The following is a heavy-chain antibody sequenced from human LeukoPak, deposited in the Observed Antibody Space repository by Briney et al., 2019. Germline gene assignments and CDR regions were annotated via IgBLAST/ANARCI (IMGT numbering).Heavy chain of an antibody. J-gene: IGHJ6*03. V-gene: IGHV3-20*04. CDR3: ARVGKYCSSTSCYTRYYYYMDV. Sequence: PPGGSLRLSCVASRLIFDDYGTSGVPQAPGRGLEWVVGTNWHGERLGYGEPVKGRFTSHRENAKKSLYPHMNNLRAEETAVYYCARVGKYCSSTSCYTRYYYYMDVWGKGTAVTVSS. CDR1: RLIFDDYG. D-gene: IGHD2-2*02. CDR2: TNWHGERL.